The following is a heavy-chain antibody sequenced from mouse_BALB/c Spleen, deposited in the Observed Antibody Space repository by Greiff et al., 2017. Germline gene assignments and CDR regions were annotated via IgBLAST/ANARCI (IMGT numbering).Heavy chain of an antibody. V-gene: IGHV5-4*02. CDR2: ISDGGSYT. D-gene: IGHD4-1*01. CDR3: ARGLTDAMDY. J-gene: IGHJ4*01. CDR1: GFTFSDYY. Sequence: EVQGVESGGGLVKPGGSLKLSCAASGFTFSDYYMYWVRQTPEKRLEWVATISDGGSYTYYPDSVKGRFTISRDNAKNNLYLQMSSLKSEDTAVYYCARGLTDAMDYWGQGTSVTVSS.